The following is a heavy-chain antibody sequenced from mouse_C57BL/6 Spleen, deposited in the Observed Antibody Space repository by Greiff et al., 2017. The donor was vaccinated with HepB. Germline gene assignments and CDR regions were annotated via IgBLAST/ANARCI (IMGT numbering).Heavy chain of an antibody. CDR3: ARRDVDWYFDV. CDR1: GYTFTSYW. J-gene: IGHJ1*03. V-gene: IGHV1-50*01. Sequence: VQLQQPGAELVKPGASVKLSCKASGYTFTSYWMQWVKQRPGQGLEWIGEIDPSDSYTNYNQKFKGKATLTVDTSSSTAYMQLSSLTSEDSAVYYCARRDVDWYFDVWGTGTTVTVSS. CDR2: IDPSDSYT.